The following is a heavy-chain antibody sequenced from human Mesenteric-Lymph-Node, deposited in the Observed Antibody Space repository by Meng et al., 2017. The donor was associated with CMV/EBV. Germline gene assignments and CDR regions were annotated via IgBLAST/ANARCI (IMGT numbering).Heavy chain of an antibody. V-gene: IGHV1-18*01. CDR1: GYTFTSNG. J-gene: IGHJ6*02. CDR3: ARSGCSSTSCYTIYYYYGMDV. Sequence: ASVKVSCKASGYTFTSNGISWVRQAPGQGLEWMGWISAYNGNTNYALKLQGRVTMTTDTSTSTAYMELRSLRSDDTAVYYCARSGCSSTSCYTIYYYYGMDVWGQGTTVTVSS. CDR2: ISAYNGNT. D-gene: IGHD2-2*02.